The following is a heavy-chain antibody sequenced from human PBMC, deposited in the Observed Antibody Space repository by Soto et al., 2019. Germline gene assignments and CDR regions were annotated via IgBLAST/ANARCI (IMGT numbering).Heavy chain of an antibody. CDR2: IYPGDSDT. CDR3: ARVPYGDYDRYWLDP. J-gene: IGHJ5*02. CDR1: GYSFTSYW. V-gene: IGHV5-51*01. Sequence: PGESLKISCKGSGYSFTSYWIGWVRQMPGKGLEWMGIIYPGDSDTRYSPSFQGQVTISADKSISTAYLQWSSLKASDTAMYYCARVPYGDYDRYWLDPWGQGTLVTVSS. D-gene: IGHD4-17*01.